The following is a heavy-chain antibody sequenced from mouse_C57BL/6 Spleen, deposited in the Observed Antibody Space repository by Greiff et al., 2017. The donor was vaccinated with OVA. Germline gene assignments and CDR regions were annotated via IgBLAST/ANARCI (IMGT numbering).Heavy chain of an antibody. CDR2: IHPNSGST. Sequence: QVQLQQPGAELVKPGASVKLSCKASGYTFTSYWMHWVKQRPGQGLEWIGMIHPNSGSTNYNEKFKSKATLTVDKSSSTAYMHLSSLTAEDSAVDDCARPFWDAWYFDVWGTGTTVTVSS. V-gene: IGHV1-64*01. CDR3: ARPFWDAWYFDV. CDR1: GYTFTSYW. J-gene: IGHJ1*03. D-gene: IGHD4-1*01.